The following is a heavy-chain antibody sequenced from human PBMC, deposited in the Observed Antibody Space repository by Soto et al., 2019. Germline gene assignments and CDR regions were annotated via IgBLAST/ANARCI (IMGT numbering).Heavy chain of an antibody. CDR3: AREDGSSWADYLDL. J-gene: IGHJ2*01. CDR2: ISYDGSNK. D-gene: IGHD6-13*01. V-gene: IGHV3-30-3*01. CDR1: GFTFSSYA. Sequence: GGSLRLSCAASGFTFSSYAMHWVRQAQGKGLEWVAVISYDGSNKYDADSVNGRFTISRDNSKNTLYLQMNSLRAEDTAVYYCAREDGSSWADYLDLWGRGTLVTVSS.